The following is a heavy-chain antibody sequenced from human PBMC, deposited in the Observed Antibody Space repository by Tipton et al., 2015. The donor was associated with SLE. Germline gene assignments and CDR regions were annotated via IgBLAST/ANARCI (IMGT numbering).Heavy chain of an antibody. CDR3: AIPFYDFWSPTGFLDY. D-gene: IGHD3-3*01. CDR2: IYPGDSDT. J-gene: IGHJ4*02. V-gene: IGHV5-51*03. Sequence: QSGAEVKKPGESLKISCKGSGYSFTSYWIGWVRQMPGKGLEWMGIIYPGDSDTRYSPSFQGQVTISADKSISTAYLQWSSLKASDTAMYYCAIPFYDFWSPTGFLDYWGQGTLVTVSS. CDR1: GYSFTSYW.